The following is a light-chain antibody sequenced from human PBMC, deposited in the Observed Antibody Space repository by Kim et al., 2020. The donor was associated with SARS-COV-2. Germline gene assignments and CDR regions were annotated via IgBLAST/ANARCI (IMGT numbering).Light chain of an antibody. CDR1: ALPKQY. V-gene: IGLV3-25*03. CDR2: KDS. J-gene: IGLJ3*02. Sequence: SQGQTARITCSGDALPKQYAYWYQEEPGQAAAVVIYKDSERPSGIPERFPGSSSGTTVTLTNSGVQAEDEADYYCKSADSSGTWVFGGGTKLTVL. CDR3: KSADSSGTWV.